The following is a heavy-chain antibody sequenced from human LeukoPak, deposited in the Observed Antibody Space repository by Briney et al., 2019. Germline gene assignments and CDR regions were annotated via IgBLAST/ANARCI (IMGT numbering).Heavy chain of an antibody. CDR2: INPNSGGT. V-gene: IGHV1-2*02. Sequence: ASVKVSCKAVGYTFTGYYMHWVLQAPGQGLEWMGWINPNSGGTNYAQKFQGRVTMTRDTSISTAYMELSRLRSDDTAVYYCARVAAAGPSSVDYWGQGTLVTVSS. CDR3: ARVAAAGPSSVDY. D-gene: IGHD6-13*01. CDR1: GYTFTGYY. J-gene: IGHJ4*02.